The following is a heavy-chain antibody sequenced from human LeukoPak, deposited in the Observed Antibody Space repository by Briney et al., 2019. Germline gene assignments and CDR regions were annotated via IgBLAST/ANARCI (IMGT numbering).Heavy chain of an antibody. D-gene: IGHD1-26*01. V-gene: IGHV4-61*02. CDR1: GGSISSGSRY. CDR3: AGEVGGSWFDP. Sequence: SETLSLTCTVSGGSISSGSRYWSGIRQPAGKGLEWIGRIYTSGNTNYNPSLKSRVTISLDTSKNQFSLHLSSVTAADTAVYYCAGEVGGSWFDPWGLGTLVTVSS. CDR2: IYTSGNT. J-gene: IGHJ5*02.